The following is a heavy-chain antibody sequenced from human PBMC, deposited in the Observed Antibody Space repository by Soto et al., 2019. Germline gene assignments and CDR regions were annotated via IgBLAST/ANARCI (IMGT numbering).Heavy chain of an antibody. V-gene: IGHV3-30*03. CDR3: GGGQNCFDY. J-gene: IGHJ4*02. Sequence: QVQLVESGGGVVQPGRSLRLSCAASGFPFTTYGMHWVREGPGKGLEWVAVISYDGSNKYYADSVKGRFTISRDNSKNTLYRQMNSIRHEDTVVYYCGGGQNCFDYRGQGTLVTDSS. CDR2: ISYDGSNK. D-gene: IGHD3-10*01. CDR1: GFPFTTYG.